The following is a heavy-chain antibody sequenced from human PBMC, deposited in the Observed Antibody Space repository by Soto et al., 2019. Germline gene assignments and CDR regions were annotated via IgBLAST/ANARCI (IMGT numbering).Heavy chain of an antibody. J-gene: IGHJ4*02. CDR2: ISGSGEMT. V-gene: IGHV3-23*01. CDR1: GFTFRGDA. CDR3: ARSEMTYNWND. D-gene: IGHD1-1*01. Sequence: LRLSCAASGFTFRGDAMSWVRQAPGKGLEWVSSISGSGEMTHYAESVKGRFTISRDNSKNTLYLQMESLRAEDTALYYCARSEMTYNWNDWGQGTLVTVSS.